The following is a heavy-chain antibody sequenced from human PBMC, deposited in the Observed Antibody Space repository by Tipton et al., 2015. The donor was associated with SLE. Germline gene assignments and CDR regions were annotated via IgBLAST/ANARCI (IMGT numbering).Heavy chain of an antibody. D-gene: IGHD6-19*01. V-gene: IGHV4-4*07. Sequence: TLSLTCTVSGGAISTFYWSWIRQSAGKGLEWIGRIYSSRRTNYNPSLKGRVTMSVDTSRKQFSLKLTSVTAADTAVYYCARRGWVDAFDIWGQGTMVIVSS. CDR3: ARRGWVDAFDI. CDR1: GGAISTFY. CDR2: IYSSRRT. J-gene: IGHJ3*02.